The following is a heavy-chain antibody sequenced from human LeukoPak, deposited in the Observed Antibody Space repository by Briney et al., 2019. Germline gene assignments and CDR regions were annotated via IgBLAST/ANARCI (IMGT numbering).Heavy chain of an antibody. J-gene: IGHJ1*01. Sequence: EASVRVSCKTSGYTFTAYYTLWVRRAPGQGPEWMGWINPNNGGTNYAQKFQGRVTMTRDTSISAAYMELSRLRSDDTAVYYCARVGGFGQSSWGQGTRLTVSS. CDR2: INPNNGGT. V-gene: IGHV1-2*02. D-gene: IGHD3-10*01. CDR1: GYTFTAYY. CDR3: ARVGGFGQSS.